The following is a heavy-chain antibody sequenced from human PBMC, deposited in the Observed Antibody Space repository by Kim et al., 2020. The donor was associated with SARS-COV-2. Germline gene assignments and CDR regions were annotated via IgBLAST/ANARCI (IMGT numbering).Heavy chain of an antibody. V-gene: IGHV4-59*08. J-gene: IGHJ6*02. CDR3: ARHFIVVVPAAAAGLDV. D-gene: IGHD2-2*01. CDR2: IYYSGST. CDR1: GGSISSYY. Sequence: SETLSLTCTVSGGSISSYYWSWIRQPPGKGLEWIGYIYYSGSTNYNPSLKSRVTISVDTSKNQFSLKLSSVTAADTAVYYCARHFIVVVPAAAAGLDVWGQGTTVTVSS.